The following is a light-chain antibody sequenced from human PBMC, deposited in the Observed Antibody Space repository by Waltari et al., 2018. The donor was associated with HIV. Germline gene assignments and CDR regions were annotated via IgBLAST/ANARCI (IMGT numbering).Light chain of an antibody. J-gene: IGKJ4*01. CDR2: GAS. V-gene: IGKV3-15*01. CDR3: QQYNDWPLT. Sequence: EVVMTQSPATLSVSPGERATISCRASQGVSSNLAWHQQKPGQAPRLLIYGASTRATGIPARFSGSGAGTEFTLTISSLQSEDFAVYYCQQYNDWPLTFGGGTKVEIK. CDR1: QGVSSN.